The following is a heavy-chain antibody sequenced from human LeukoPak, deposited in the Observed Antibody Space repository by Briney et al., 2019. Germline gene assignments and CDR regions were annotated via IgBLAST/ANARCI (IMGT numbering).Heavy chain of an antibody. D-gene: IGHD2-15*01. CDR1: GDSISSGGYY. V-gene: IGHV4-30-2*01. CDR2: IYHSGES. Sequence: SETLSLTCTVSGDSISSGGYYCSWIRQPPGKGLEWIGYIYHSGESCFNPSLKSRVTMSVDKSKNQFSLNLTSVTAADTAVYYCARDYCSGGSCYFHVFDVWGQGTTVTVSS. J-gene: IGHJ3*01. CDR3: ARDYCSGGSCYFHVFDV.